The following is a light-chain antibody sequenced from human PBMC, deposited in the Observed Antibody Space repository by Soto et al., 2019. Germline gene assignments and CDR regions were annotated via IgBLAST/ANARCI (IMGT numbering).Light chain of an antibody. J-gene: IGLJ3*02. CDR2: STY. CDR3: LLYHGAAKV. CDR1: TGAVTSDYY. Sequence: QTVVTQEPSLTVSPGGTVTLTCASSTGAVTSDYYPNWLQQKPGQAPRSLIHSTYTRHFWTPARFSGSLLGGKAALTVSDVQPEDEADYCGLLYHGAAKVFGGGTQLTVL. V-gene: IGLV7-43*01.